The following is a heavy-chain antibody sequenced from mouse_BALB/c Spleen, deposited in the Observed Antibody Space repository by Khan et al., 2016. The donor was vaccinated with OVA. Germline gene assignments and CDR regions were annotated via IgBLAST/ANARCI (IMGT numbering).Heavy chain of an antibody. D-gene: IGHD1-1*01. CDR3: TRLAYYYDSEGFAY. CDR1: GFTFSAYG. J-gene: IGHJ3*01. CDR2: VSTGGSYT. Sequence: VELVESGGDLVKPGGSLKLSCAASGFTFSAYGMSWVRQAPDKRLEWVATVSTGGSYTYYPDSVKGRFTISRDNAKNTLYLQMSGLRSEDTAMFYCTRLAYYYDSEGFAYWGQGTLATVSA. V-gene: IGHV5-6*01.